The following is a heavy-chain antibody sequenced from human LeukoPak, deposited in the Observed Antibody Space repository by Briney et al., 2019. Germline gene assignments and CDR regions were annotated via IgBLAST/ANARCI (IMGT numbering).Heavy chain of an antibody. CDR2: INAGNGNT. V-gene: IGHV1-3*01. CDR3: AREGYGDYDDAFDI. J-gene: IGHJ3*02. D-gene: IGHD4-17*01. CDR1: GYSFTSYA. Sequence: GASVKVSCKASGYSFTSYAMHWVRQAPGQRLEWMGWINAGNGNTKYSQKFQGRVTITRDTSASTAYMELSSLRSEDTAVYYCAREGYGDYDDAFDIWGQGTMVTVSS.